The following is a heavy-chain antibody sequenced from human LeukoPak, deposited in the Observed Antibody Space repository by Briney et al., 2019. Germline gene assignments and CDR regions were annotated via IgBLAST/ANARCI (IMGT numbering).Heavy chain of an antibody. Sequence: ASVKVSCKASGYTFTSYGISWVRQAPGQGLEWMGWISAYNGNTNYAQKLQGRVTMTTDTSTSTAYMELRSLRSDDTAVYYCARGLVEMASPADFDYWGQGTLVTVSS. V-gene: IGHV1-18*01. CDR2: ISAYNGNT. CDR3: ARGLVEMASPADFDY. J-gene: IGHJ4*02. CDR1: GYTFTSYG. D-gene: IGHD5-24*01.